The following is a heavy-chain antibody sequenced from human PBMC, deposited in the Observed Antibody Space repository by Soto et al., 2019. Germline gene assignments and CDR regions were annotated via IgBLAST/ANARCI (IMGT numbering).Heavy chain of an antibody. Sequence: ASVKVSCKASGYTFTGYYMHWVRQAPGQGLEWMGWINPNSGGTNYAQKFQGWVTMTRDTSISTAYMELSRLRSDDTAVYYCARGRPYYDFWSGWDNWFDPWGQGTLVTVS. V-gene: IGHV1-2*04. CDR1: GYTFTGYY. CDR2: INPNSGGT. J-gene: IGHJ5*02. CDR3: ARGRPYYDFWSGWDNWFDP. D-gene: IGHD3-3*01.